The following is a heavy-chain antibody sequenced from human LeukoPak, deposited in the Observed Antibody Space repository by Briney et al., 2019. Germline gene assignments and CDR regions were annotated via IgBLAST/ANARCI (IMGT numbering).Heavy chain of an antibody. Sequence: SETLSLTCTVSGDSISGYYWSWIRQPPGKGLEWIGYIYYSGTTNYNPSLNSRVTISVDTSKNEASLKLSSVTAADTAVYYCARSRYNWKYYFAYWGQGTLVTVSS. CDR2: IYYSGTT. D-gene: IGHD1-20*01. CDR1: GDSISGYY. J-gene: IGHJ4*02. CDR3: ARSRYNWKYYFAY. V-gene: IGHV4-59*01.